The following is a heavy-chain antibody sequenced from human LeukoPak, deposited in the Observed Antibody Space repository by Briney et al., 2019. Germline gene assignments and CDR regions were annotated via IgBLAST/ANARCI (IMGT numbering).Heavy chain of an antibody. CDR2: ISRDGGST. Sequence: GGSLRLSCAASGFTFDDYTMHWVRQAPGKGLEWVALISRDGGSTYYADSVKGRFTISRDNSKNTLYLQMNSLRAEDTAVYYCAKSGLNRFDYWGQGTLVTVSS. D-gene: IGHD2-15*01. CDR3: AKSGLNRFDY. J-gene: IGHJ4*02. V-gene: IGHV3-43*01. CDR1: GFTFDDYT.